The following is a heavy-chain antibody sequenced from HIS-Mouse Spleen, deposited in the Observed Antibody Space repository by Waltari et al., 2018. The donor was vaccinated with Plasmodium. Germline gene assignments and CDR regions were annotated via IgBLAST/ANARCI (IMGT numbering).Heavy chain of an antibody. CDR3: ASSWYWYFDL. D-gene: IGHD6-13*01. CDR2: IKQDGSEK. V-gene: IGHV3-7*01. Sequence: EVQLVESGGGLVKHGGSLRLSWAASVFTFSSYWMRGVSQAPGKGLEWVANIKQDGSEKYYVDSVKGRFTISRDNAKNSLYLQMNSLRAEDTAVYYCASSWYWYFDLWGRGTLVTVSS. J-gene: IGHJ2*01. CDR1: VFTFSSYW.